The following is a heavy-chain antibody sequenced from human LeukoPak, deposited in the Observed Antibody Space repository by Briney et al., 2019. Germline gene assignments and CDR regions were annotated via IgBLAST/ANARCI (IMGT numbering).Heavy chain of an antibody. CDR1: GFTFSSYW. V-gene: IGHV3-7*01. Sequence: GGSLRLSCAASGFTFSSYWMSWVRQAPAKGLEWVANIKQDGSENYYVDSAKGRFTIPRDNPKNSLNLQMNRLRAEDTAVYYCARLREWLVRTVYYFDYWGQGALVTVSS. J-gene: IGHJ4*02. D-gene: IGHD6-19*01. CDR3: ARLREWLVRTVYYFDY. CDR2: IKQDGSEN.